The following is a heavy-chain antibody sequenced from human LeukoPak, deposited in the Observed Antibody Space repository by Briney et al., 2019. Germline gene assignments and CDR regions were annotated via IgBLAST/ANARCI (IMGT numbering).Heavy chain of an antibody. CDR1: DYSIKSGFY. CDR2: IYHNGNT. Sequence: SETLSLTCTVSDYSIKSGFYWGWIRQPPGRGLEWIANIYHNGNTAYSPSLKSRVTISVDTSKNQLSLKMTSVTAADTAMYYCASGPESYYFDYWGQGTLVTVSS. V-gene: IGHV4-38-2*02. CDR3: ASGPESYYFDY. J-gene: IGHJ4*02.